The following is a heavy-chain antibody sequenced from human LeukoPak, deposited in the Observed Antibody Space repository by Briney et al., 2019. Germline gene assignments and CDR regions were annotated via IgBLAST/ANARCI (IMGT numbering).Heavy chain of an antibody. Sequence: PSETLSLTCTVSGGSLSDYFWTWMRQPPGKGLEWIGHITYSGDTNYNPSLKSRLSMSIDTSRRHFSLRLSSVTAADTAVYYCARADPYGYSSSWDWYLADWGQGTLVTVSS. CDR1: GGSLSDYF. D-gene: IGHD6-13*01. CDR3: ARADPYGYSSSWDWYLAD. V-gene: IGHV4-59*01. CDR2: ITYSGDT. J-gene: IGHJ4*02.